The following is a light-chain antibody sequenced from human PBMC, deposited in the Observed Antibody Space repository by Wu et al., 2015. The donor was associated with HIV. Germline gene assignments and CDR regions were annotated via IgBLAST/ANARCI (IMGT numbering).Light chain of an antibody. V-gene: IGKV3-11*01. Sequence: EIVLTQSPATLSLSPGERATLSCRASQSVSSYLAWYQQKAGQAPRLLIYDASNRASGIPARFSGSGSETDFTLTISSLEPEDLAVYYCQQRSNWPPMYTFGQGTKLEI. J-gene: IGKJ2*01. CDR2: DAS. CDR3: QQRSNWPPMYT. CDR1: QSVSSY.